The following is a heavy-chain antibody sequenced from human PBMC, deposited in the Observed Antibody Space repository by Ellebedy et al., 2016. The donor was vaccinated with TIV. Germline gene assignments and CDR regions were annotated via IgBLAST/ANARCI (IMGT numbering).Heavy chain of an antibody. J-gene: IGHJ6*02. Sequence: GESLKISCAASGFIFSNAWMNWVRQAPGKGLEWVGRIKSKTDGWTTDYAAPVKGRFSISRDDSKNTLYLQMNSLKTEDTAMYYCTTDGLTIYYGFDVWGQGTTVTVSS. CDR1: GFIFSNAW. V-gene: IGHV3-15*07. D-gene: IGHD3/OR15-3a*01. CDR2: IKSKTDGWTT. CDR3: TTDGLTIYYGFDV.